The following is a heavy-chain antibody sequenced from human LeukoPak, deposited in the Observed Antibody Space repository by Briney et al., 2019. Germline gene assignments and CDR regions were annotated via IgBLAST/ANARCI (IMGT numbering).Heavy chain of an antibody. CDR3: AKGTLNPTEVGYFDL. Sequence: GGSLRLSCAASGFIVSRNYMSWVRQAPGKGLEWVSFIRLDGTNQYYSDSVKGRFTISRDNSRNTLYLQMSSLRVEDTAVYYCAKGTLNPTEVGYFDLWGRGALVIVSS. D-gene: IGHD2-15*01. CDR2: IRLDGTNQ. V-gene: IGHV3-30*02. J-gene: IGHJ2*01. CDR1: GFIVSRNY.